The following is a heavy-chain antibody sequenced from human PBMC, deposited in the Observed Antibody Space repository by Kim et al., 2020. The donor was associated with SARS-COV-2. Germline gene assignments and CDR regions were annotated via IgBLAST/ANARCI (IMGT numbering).Heavy chain of an antibody. CDR3: ARVQGRAYQLLSFYFDY. Sequence: VKGRFTTSGDNAKNSLYLQMNSLGAEDTAVYYCARVQGRAYQLLSFYFDYWGQGTLVTVSS. V-gene: IGHV3-11*05. J-gene: IGHJ4*02. D-gene: IGHD2-2*01.